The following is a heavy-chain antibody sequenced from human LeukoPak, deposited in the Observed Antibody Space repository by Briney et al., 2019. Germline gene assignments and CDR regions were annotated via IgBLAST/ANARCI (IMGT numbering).Heavy chain of an antibody. Sequence: GESLKISCKGSGYSFTSYWIGWVRQMPGKGLEWMGIIYPGDSDTRYSPSFQGQVTISADKSISTAYLQWSSLKASDTATYYCGRSARDSSGYYLYYFDYWGQGTLVTVSS. CDR3: GRSARDSSGYYLYYFDY. CDR1: GYSFTSYW. CDR2: IYPGDSDT. D-gene: IGHD3-22*01. J-gene: IGHJ4*02. V-gene: IGHV5-51*01.